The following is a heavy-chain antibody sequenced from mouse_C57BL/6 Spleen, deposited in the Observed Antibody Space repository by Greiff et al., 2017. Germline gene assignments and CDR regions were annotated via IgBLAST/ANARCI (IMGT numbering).Heavy chain of an antibody. V-gene: IGHV1-80*01. CDR1: GYAFSSYW. Sequence: EQLQQSGAELVKPGASVKISCKASGYAFSSYWMNWVKQRPGQGLEWIGQIYPGDGDTNYNGKFKGKATLTADKSSSTAYMQLSSLTSEDSAVYFCARNLTVVARYAMDYWGQGTSVTVSS. D-gene: IGHD1-1*01. CDR3: ARNLTVVARYAMDY. J-gene: IGHJ4*01. CDR2: IYPGDGDT.